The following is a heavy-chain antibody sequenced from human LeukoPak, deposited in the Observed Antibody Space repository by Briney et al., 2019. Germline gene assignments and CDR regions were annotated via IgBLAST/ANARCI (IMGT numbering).Heavy chain of an antibody. D-gene: IGHD2-2*02. V-gene: IGHV3-11*01. J-gene: IGHJ3*02. CDR2: ISSSGSTI. CDR1: GFTFSDYY. CDR3: ARDGPATAILGNAFDI. Sequence: GGSLRLSCAASGFTFSDYYMSWIRQAPGKGLEWVSYISSSGSTIYYADSVKGRFTISRDNAKNSLYLQMNSLRAEDTAVYYCARDGPATAILGNAFDIWGQGTMVTVSS.